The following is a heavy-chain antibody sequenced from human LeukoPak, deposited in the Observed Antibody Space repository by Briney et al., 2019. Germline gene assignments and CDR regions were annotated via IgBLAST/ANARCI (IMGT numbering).Heavy chain of an antibody. CDR2: ITSSSSYI. CDR3: ARGAYDSSGSNFDY. Sequence: GGSLRLSCAASGFTFSSYNMNWVRQAPGKGPEWVSSITSSSSYIYYADSVKGRFTISRDNAKNSLYLQMNSLRAEDTAVYYCARGAYDSSGSNFDYWGQGTLVTVSS. CDR1: GFTFSSYN. V-gene: IGHV3-21*01. J-gene: IGHJ4*02. D-gene: IGHD3-22*01.